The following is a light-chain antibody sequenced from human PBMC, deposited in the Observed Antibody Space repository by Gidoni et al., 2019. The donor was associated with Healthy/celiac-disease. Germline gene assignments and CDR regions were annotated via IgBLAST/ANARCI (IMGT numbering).Light chain of an antibody. CDR1: QDISNY. CDR3: QQYDNLPIT. CDR2: DAS. J-gene: IGKJ5*01. Sequence: DIQITQYPTYLSASVGNRVTLTSQASQDISNYLNWYQQKPGKAPKLLIYDASTWETGVPSRFSGSGSGTDFTFTISSLQPEDIAIYYCQQYDNLPITFGQGTRLEIK. V-gene: IGKV1-33*01.